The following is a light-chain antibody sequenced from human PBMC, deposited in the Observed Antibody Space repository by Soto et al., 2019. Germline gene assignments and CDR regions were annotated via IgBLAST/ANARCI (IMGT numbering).Light chain of an antibody. V-gene: IGKV1-5*03. Sequence: DIQMTQSPSTLSPSVGDRVTITCRASQSISNWLAWYQQKPGKAPNLLIYKASSLESGVPSRFSGSGSGTEFTLTISSLQPDDFATYYCQHYNGYSNAFGQGTKLEIK. CDR1: QSISNW. J-gene: IGKJ2*01. CDR3: QHYNGYSNA. CDR2: KAS.